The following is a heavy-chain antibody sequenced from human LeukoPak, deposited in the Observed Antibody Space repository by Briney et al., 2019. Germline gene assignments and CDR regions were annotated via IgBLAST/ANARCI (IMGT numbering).Heavy chain of an antibody. J-gene: IGHJ4*02. CDR3: ARVDIVASVDY. V-gene: IGHV3-48*04. D-gene: IGHD5-12*01. CDR2: ISSSSSTI. CDR1: GFTFSSYG. Sequence: GGSLRLSCAASGFTFSSYGMHWVRQAPGKGLEWVSYISSSSSTIYYAGSVKGRFTISRDNAKNSLYLQMNSLRAEDTAVYYCARVDIVASVDYWGQGTLVTVSS.